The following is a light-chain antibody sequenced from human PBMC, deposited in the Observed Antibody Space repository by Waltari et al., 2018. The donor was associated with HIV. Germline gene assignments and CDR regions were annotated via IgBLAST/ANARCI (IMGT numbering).Light chain of an antibody. CDR1: QSVLYNSNNKNY. V-gene: IGKV4-1*01. J-gene: IGKJ5*01. CDR2: WAS. CDR3: QQYYSIPIT. Sequence: DIVMTQSPASVSVSLGERVTINCTSSQSVLYNSNNKNYLVWSTQKSGRHPKVLLYWASTRETGVPDRFSGSGSGTQFSLTVSSLQADDVAVYYCQQYYSIPITFGQGTRLDIK.